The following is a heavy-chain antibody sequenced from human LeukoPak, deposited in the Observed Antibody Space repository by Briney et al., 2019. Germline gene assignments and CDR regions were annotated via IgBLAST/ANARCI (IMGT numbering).Heavy chain of an antibody. V-gene: IGHV1-2*02. CDR3: ARVVAVTGTPVYYMDV. CDR1: GYMFTGYY. D-gene: IGHD6-19*01. Sequence: ATVKVSCKASGYMFTGYYMHWVRQAPGQGLEWMGWINPNSGGTNYAQKFQGRVTMTRDTSISTAYMDLNRLRSDDTAVYYCARVVAVTGTPVYYMDVWGKGTTVTVSS. CDR2: INPNSGGT. J-gene: IGHJ6*03.